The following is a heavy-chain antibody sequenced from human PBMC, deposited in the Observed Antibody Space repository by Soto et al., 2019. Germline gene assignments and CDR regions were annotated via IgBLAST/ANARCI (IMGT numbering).Heavy chain of an antibody. CDR2: ISFDGKNR. V-gene: IGHV3-30*18. J-gene: IGHJ4*02. CDR1: GFTFSLYG. D-gene: IGHD6-25*01. CDR3: AKGAQAAAVLDH. Sequence: QVQLLESGGGAVQPGRSLKLSCRTSGFTFSLYGRHWVRQAPGKGLGWLAVISFDGKNRYYADSVEGRFTISRDNSKTTLFLQMSSLRPDDTAVYFCAKGAQAAAVLDHWGQGALVTVAS.